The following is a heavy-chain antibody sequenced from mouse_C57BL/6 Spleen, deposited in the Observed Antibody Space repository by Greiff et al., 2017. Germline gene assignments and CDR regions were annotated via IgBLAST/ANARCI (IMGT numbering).Heavy chain of an antibody. CDR3: ARPPYEYYFDY. Sequence: QVQLKQPGAELVKPGASVKLSCKASGYTFTSYWMHWVKQRPGQGLEWIGMIHPNSGSTNYNEKFKSKATLTVDKSSSTAYMQLSSLTSEDSAVYYCARPPYEYYFDYWGQGTTLTVSS. CDR1: GYTFTSYW. V-gene: IGHV1-64*01. D-gene: IGHD2-12*01. CDR2: IHPNSGST. J-gene: IGHJ2*01.